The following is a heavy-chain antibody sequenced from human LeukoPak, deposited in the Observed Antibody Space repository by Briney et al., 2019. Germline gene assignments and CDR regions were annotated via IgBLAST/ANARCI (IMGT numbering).Heavy chain of an antibody. V-gene: IGHV4-59*01. CDR2: IYYSGST. CDR1: GGSISSFY. J-gene: IGHJ4*02. D-gene: IGHD3-16*01. Sequence: SETLSLTCTVSGGSISSFYWSWIRQPPGKGLEWIGYIYYSGSTNYSPSLKSRVTISVDTSKNQFSLKLGSVTAADTAVYYCARYRPGGSSFDCLGEGTLVTVSS. CDR3: ARYRPGGSSFDC.